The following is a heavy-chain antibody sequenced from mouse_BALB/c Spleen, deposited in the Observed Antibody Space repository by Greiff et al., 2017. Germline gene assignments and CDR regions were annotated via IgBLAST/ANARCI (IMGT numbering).Heavy chain of an antibody. CDR1: GYTFTSYW. D-gene: IGHD2-4*01. V-gene: IGHV1-7*01. CDR3: ARDDYDEGYYFDY. CDR2: INPSTGYT. J-gene: IGHJ2*01. Sequence: QVHVKQSGAELAKPGASVKMSCKASGYTFTSYWMHWVKQRPGQGLEWIGYINPSTGYTEYNQKFKDKATLTADKSSSTAYMQLSSLTSEDSAVYYCARDDYDEGYYFDYWGQGTTLTVAS.